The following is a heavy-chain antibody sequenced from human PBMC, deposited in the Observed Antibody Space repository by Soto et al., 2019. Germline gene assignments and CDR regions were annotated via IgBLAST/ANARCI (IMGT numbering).Heavy chain of an antibody. J-gene: IGHJ4*02. D-gene: IGHD3-10*01. CDR2: IYYSGST. CDR1: GGSLSSSAYY. Sequence: SETLSLTCTVSGGSLSSSAYYWGWIRQPPGKGLEWIGNIYYSGSTYYSPSLKSRVTISVDTSKNQFSLNLNSVTAADTAVYYCERHIRTIFYGSGSFYFDSWGQGILVTVSS. CDR3: ERHIRTIFYGSGSFYFDS. V-gene: IGHV4-39*01.